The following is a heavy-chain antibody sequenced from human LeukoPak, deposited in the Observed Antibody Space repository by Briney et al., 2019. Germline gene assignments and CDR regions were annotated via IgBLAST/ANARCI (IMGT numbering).Heavy chain of an antibody. CDR1: GFTFRNFG. V-gene: IGHV3-33*06. D-gene: IGHD3-22*01. Sequence: GGSLRLSCAASGFTFRNFGFHWVRQASGKGLEWVAVIYYDGSKYFYADSVRGRFTISRDYSKNTLYLQINSLRAEDTAVYYCAKDLGFYYYDSSGYIQDWGQGTLVTVSS. J-gene: IGHJ4*02. CDR2: IYYDGSKY. CDR3: AKDLGFYYYDSSGYIQD.